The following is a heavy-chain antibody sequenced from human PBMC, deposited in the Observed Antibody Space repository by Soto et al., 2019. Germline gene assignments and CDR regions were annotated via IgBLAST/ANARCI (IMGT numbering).Heavy chain of an antibody. CDR3: AIYSADMLTNCPLMFGI. D-gene: IGHD3-10*02. J-gene: IGHJ4*02. V-gene: IGHV6-1*01. Sequence: RSVTGSASCSRGATNTATWVWIRKSPSRGLKWLGRTYYRSKWYNDYAVSVKGRITINPDTSNNQFSLQLNSLGAEDTAVYYCAIYSADMLTNCPLMFGIWCQRALVTGFS. CDR1: CSRGATNTAT. CDR2: TYYRSKWYN.